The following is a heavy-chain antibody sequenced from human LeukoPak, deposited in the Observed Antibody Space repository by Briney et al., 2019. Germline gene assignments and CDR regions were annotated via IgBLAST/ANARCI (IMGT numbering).Heavy chain of an antibody. J-gene: IGHJ5*02. CDR1: GFTFSSYG. CDR2: ISGSGSST. V-gene: IGHV3-23*01. CDR3: AKTPGLRRLDP. D-gene: IGHD5-12*01. Sequence: SGGTLRLSCAASGFTFSSYGMSWVRQAPGKGLEWVSAISGSGSSTYYADSVTGRFTISRDNSKNTLYLQMNSLRAEDTAVYYCAKTPGLRRLDPWGQGNLVTVSS.